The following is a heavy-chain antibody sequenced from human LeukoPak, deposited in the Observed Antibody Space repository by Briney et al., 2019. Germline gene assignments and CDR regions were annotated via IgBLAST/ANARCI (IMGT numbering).Heavy chain of an antibody. CDR1: GGSISSSRYY. CDR3: ARPWGGIAVAGTRNAFDI. CDR2: IYYSGST. J-gene: IGHJ3*02. V-gene: IGHV4-39*01. Sequence: KPSETLSLTCTVSGGSISSSRYYWGWIRQPPGKGLEWIGSIYYSGSTYYNPSLKSRVTISVDTSKNQFSLKLSSVTAADTAVYYCARPWGGIAVAGTRNAFDIWGQGTMVTVSS. D-gene: IGHD6-19*01.